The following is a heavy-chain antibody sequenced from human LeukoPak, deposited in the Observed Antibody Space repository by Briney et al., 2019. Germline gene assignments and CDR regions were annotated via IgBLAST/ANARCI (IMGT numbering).Heavy chain of an antibody. Sequence: SVKVSCKASGGTFSSYAISWVRQAPGQGLEWMGGIIPIFGTANYAQKFQGRVTITADESTSTAYMELSSLRSEDTAVYYCARDSSGWYGQLDYWGQGTLVTVSS. D-gene: IGHD6-19*01. V-gene: IGHV1-69*13. CDR3: ARDSSGWYGQLDY. CDR2: IIPIFGTA. CDR1: GGTFSSYA. J-gene: IGHJ4*02.